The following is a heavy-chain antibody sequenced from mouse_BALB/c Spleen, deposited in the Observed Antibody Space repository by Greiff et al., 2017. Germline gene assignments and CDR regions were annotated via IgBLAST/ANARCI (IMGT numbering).Heavy chain of an antibody. CDR3: ARNWGGSSSYYFDY. D-gene: IGHD1-1*01. CDR1: GFSLTSYG. CDR2: IWSGGST. V-gene: IGHV2-2*02. J-gene: IGHJ2*01. Sequence: VKLVESGPGLVQPSQSLSITCTVSGFSLTSYGVHWVRQSPGKGLEWLGVIWSGGSTDYNAAFISRLSISKDNSKSQVFFKMNSLQANDTAIYYCARNWGGSSSYYFDYWGQGTTLTVSS.